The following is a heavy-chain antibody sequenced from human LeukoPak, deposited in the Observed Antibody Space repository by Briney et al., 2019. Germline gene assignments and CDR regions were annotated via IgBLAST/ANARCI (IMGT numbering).Heavy chain of an antibody. J-gene: IGHJ5*02. Sequence: GGSLKLSCAASGFTFSGSAMHWVRQASGKGLEWVGRIRSRANSYATAYAASVKGRFTISRDDSKNTAYLQMNSLKTEDTAVYYCTRRSPAGGWFDPWGQGTLVTVSS. CDR2: IRSRANSYAT. CDR3: TRRSPAGGWFDP. CDR1: GFTFSGSA. V-gene: IGHV3-73*01.